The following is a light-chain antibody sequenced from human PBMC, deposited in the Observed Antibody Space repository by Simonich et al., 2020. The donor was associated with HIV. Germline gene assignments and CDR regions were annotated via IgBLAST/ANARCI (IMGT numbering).Light chain of an antibody. CDR2: DVS. Sequence: SALTQPASVSGSPGQSITISCTGTSSDVGGYTYVSWYQQHPGKAPKLRIYDVSKRPSGVSNRFSGSKSGNTASLTISGLQAEDEADYYCSSYTSSSTLVFGGGTKLTVL. CDR3: SSYTSSSTLV. V-gene: IGLV2-14*01. J-gene: IGLJ3*02. CDR1: SSDVGGYTY.